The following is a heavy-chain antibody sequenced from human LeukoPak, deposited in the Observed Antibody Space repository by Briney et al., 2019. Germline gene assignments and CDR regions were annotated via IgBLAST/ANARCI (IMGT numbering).Heavy chain of an antibody. CDR2: IYYSGST. V-gene: IGHV4-59*12. D-gene: IGHD7-27*01. Sequence: PSETLSLTCTVSGGSISSYYWSWIRQPPGKGLEWIGYIYYSGSTNYNPSLKSRVTISVDTSKNQFSLKLSSVTAADTAVYYCARESRTGEDYYFDYWGQGTLVTVSS. CDR1: GGSISSYY. CDR3: ARESRTGEDYYFDY. J-gene: IGHJ4*02.